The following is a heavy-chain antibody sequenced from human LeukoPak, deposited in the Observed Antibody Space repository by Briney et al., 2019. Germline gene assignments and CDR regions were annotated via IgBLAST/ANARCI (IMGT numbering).Heavy chain of an antibody. CDR2: ISAYNGNT. J-gene: IGHJ5*02. CDR3: ARKGIKGIAAAASQNWFDP. V-gene: IGHV1-18*01. CDR1: GYTFTSYG. D-gene: IGHD6-13*01. Sequence: GASVKVSCKASGYTFTSYGISWVRQAPGQGLEWMGWISAYNGNTNYAQKLQGRVTMTTDTSTSTAYMELRSLRSDDTAVYYCARKGIKGIAAAASQNWFDPWGQGTLVTVSS.